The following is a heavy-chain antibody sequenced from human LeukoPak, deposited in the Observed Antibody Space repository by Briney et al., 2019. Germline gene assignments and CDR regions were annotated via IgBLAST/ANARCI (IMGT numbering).Heavy chain of an antibody. D-gene: IGHD6-19*01. Sequence: GGSLRLSCAASGFTLSNYWMTWVRQAPGKGLEWVATVKQDGLEKHYVASVKGRFTTSRDNAKNSLYLQMNSLRVEDTAVYYCARGIIGWYYFDYWGQEALVTVSS. CDR1: GFTLSNYW. V-gene: IGHV3-7*01. J-gene: IGHJ4*02. CDR2: VKQDGLEK. CDR3: ARGIIGWYYFDY.